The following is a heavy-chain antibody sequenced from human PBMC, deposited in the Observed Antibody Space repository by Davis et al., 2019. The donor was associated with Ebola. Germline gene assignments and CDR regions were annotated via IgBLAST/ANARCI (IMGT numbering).Heavy chain of an antibody. Sequence: PSETLSLTCAVYSCSFSRYYWSWIRQPPGKGLEWIGEINHSGSTNYNPSLKSRVTISVDTSKNQFSLKLSSVTAADTAVYYCARSRSGWIDYWGQGTLVTVSS. CDR2: INHSGST. CDR1: SCSFSRYY. J-gene: IGHJ4*02. D-gene: IGHD6-19*01. CDR3: ARSRSGWIDY. V-gene: IGHV4-34*01.